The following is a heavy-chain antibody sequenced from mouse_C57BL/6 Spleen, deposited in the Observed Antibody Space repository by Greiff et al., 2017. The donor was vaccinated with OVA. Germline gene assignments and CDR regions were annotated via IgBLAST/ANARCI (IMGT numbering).Heavy chain of an antibody. CDR3: ARSGYYGSSYEGYAMDY. Sequence: QVHVKQSGAELVRPGTSVKVSCKASGYAFTNYLIEWVKQRPGQGLEWIGVINPGSGGTNYNEKFKGKATLTADKSSSTAYMQLSSLTSEDSAVYFCARSGYYGSSYEGYAMDYWGQGTSVTVSS. D-gene: IGHD1-1*01. CDR2: INPGSGGT. J-gene: IGHJ4*01. CDR1: GYAFTNYL. V-gene: IGHV1-54*01.